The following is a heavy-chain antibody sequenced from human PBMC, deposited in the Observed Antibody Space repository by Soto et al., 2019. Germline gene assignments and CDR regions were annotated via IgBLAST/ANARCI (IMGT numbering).Heavy chain of an antibody. D-gene: IGHD3-9*01. Sequence: GGSLRLSCAASGFTFSSYAMSWVRPAPGKGLEWVSAISGSGGSTYYADSVKGRFTISRDNSKNTLYLQMNSLRAEDTAVYYCAKQVLRYFVVPPVGYWGQGTLLTVSS. V-gene: IGHV3-23*01. CDR3: AKQVLRYFVVPPVGY. CDR2: ISGSGGST. J-gene: IGHJ4*02. CDR1: GFTFSSYA.